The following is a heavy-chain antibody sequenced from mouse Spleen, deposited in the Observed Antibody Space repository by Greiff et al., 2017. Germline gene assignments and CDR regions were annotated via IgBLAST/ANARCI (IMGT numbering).Heavy chain of an antibody. J-gene: IGHJ2*01. CDR3: ARGYYGSSLLFDY. V-gene: IGHV5-9*01. D-gene: IGHD1-1*01. Sequence: DVMLVESGGGLVKLGGSLKLSCAASGFTFSSYAMSWVRQTPEKRLEWVATISSGGGNTYYPDSVKGRFTISRDNAKNTLYLQMSSLKSEDTAMYYCARGYYGSSLLFDYWGQGTTLTVSS. CDR2: ISSGGGNT. CDR1: GFTFSSYA.